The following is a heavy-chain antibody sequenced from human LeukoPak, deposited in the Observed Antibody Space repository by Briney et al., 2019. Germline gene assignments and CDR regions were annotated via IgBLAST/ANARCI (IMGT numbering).Heavy chain of an antibody. CDR1: GFSLSTSGVG. Sequence: SGPTLVNPTQTLTLTCTFSGFSLSTSGVGVGWIRQPPGKALEWLALIYWNDDKRYSPSLKSRLTITKDTSKNQVVLTMTNMDPVDTATYYCAHTGVPAAMFGAFDIWGQGTMVTVSS. CDR3: AHTGVPAAMFGAFDI. V-gene: IGHV2-5*01. D-gene: IGHD2-2*01. J-gene: IGHJ3*02. CDR2: IYWNDDK.